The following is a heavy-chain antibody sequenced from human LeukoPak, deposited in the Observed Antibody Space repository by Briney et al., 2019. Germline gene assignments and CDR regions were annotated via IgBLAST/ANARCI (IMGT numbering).Heavy chain of an antibody. D-gene: IGHD2-2*01. CDR1: GGSFSGYD. J-gene: IGHJ5*02. Sequence: SETLSLTCAVYGGSFSGYDWSWIRQPPGKGLEWIGEINHSGSTNYNPSLKSRVTISVDTSKNQFSLKLSSVTAADTAVYYCARVRVRGLPAAMFSPWGQGTLVTVSS. CDR2: INHSGST. V-gene: IGHV4-34*01. CDR3: ARVRVRGLPAAMFSP.